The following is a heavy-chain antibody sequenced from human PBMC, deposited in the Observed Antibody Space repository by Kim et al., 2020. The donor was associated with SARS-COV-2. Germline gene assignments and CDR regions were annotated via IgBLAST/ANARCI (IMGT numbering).Heavy chain of an antibody. CDR1: SGSISGYY. D-gene: IGHD1-26*01. Sequence: SETLSLTCTASSGSISGYYWSWIRQSPGKGLEWIGNIHSTGGTKYNPSLKSRVTILVDTSKSQFSLMLSSVTATDTAVYYCARHVWKWAFDYWGQGSLVTVSS. J-gene: IGHJ4*02. CDR2: IHSTGGT. V-gene: IGHV4-59*08. CDR3: ARHVWKWAFDY.